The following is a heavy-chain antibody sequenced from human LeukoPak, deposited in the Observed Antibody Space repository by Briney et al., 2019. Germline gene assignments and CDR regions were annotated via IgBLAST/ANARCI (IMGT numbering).Heavy chain of an antibody. V-gene: IGHV3-53*01. CDR3: ARVRNYGSGSAFGY. CDR1: GSTFSDFY. CDR2: IYSGGST. Sequence: GGSLRLSCAASGSTFSDFYMSWIRQAPGKGLEWVSVIYSGGSTYYADSVKGRFTISRDNSKNTLYLQMNSLRAEDTAVYYCARVRNYGSGSAFGYWGQGTLVTVSS. D-gene: IGHD3-10*01. J-gene: IGHJ4*02.